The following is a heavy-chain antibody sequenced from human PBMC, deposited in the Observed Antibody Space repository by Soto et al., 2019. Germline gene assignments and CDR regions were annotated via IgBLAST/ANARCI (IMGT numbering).Heavy chain of an antibody. D-gene: IGHD1-1*01. Sequence: QVQLQESGPGLGKPSGTLSLTCAVSSGSISSNDWWSWVRQPPGKGLEWIGESHHDGSTNYNPSLKSRVTISLDKSKNQFSLKVTSVTATDTAVYYCAKNGAYYMDVWGKGTTVTVSS. J-gene: IGHJ6*03. CDR3: AKNGAYYMDV. CDR1: SGSISSNDW. CDR2: SHHDGST. V-gene: IGHV4-4*02.